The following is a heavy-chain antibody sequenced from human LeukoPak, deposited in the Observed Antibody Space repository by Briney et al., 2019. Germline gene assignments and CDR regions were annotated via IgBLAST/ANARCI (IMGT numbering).Heavy chain of an antibody. CDR2: ISSSSSYI. D-gene: IGHD1-14*01. CDR3: ARDPDRGDAFDI. J-gene: IGHJ3*02. Sequence: GGSLRLSCAASGFTFSSYSMNWVRQAPGKGLEWVSSISSSSSYIYYADSVKGRFTISRDNAKNSLYLQMNSLRAEDTAVYYCARDPDRGDAFDIWGQGTMVTVSS. V-gene: IGHV3-21*01. CDR1: GFTFSSYS.